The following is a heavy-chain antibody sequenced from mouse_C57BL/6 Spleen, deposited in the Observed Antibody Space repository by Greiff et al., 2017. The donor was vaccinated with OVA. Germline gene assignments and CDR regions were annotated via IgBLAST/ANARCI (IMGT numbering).Heavy chain of an antibody. D-gene: IGHD3-1*01. Sequence: VKLVESGAELVRPGTSVKMSCKASGYTFTNYWIGWAKQRPGHGLEWIGDIYPGGGYTNYNEKFKGKATLTADKSSSTAYMQFSSLTSEDSAIYYCARGATGDYFDYWGQGTTLTVSS. J-gene: IGHJ2*01. CDR1: GYTFTNYW. V-gene: IGHV1-63*01. CDR3: ARGATGDYFDY. CDR2: IYPGGGYT.